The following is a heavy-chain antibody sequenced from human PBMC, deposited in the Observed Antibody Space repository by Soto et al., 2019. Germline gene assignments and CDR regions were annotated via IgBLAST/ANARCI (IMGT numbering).Heavy chain of an antibody. CDR3: ARGGTSGWLKGAYDV. CDR1: GGTLNKHA. J-gene: IGHJ3*01. Sequence: QVQLVQSGAEVKKPGSSVKVSCRASGGTLNKHAITWVRRAPGLGLEWLGGIIPMFGIANYPQKFQGRVTVTADDSTNTSPMELNSLTSDATAVYYCARGGTSGWLKGAYDVWGQGTMVTVSS. D-gene: IGHD6-19*01. V-gene: IGHV1-69*01. CDR2: IIPMFGIA.